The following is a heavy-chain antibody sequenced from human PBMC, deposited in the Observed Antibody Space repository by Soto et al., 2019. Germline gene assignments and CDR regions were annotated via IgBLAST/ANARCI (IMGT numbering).Heavy chain of an antibody. CDR3: ARFRSPRGPWDDYGMDV. V-gene: IGHV3-21*01. D-gene: IGHD1-26*01. CDR1: GFTFSSYS. Sequence: GGSLRLSCAASGFTFSSYSMNWVRQAPGKGLEWVSSISSSSSYIYYADSVKGRFTISRDNAKNSLYLQMNSLRAEDTAVYYCARFRSPRGPWDDYGMDVWGQGTTVTVSS. CDR2: ISSSSSYI. J-gene: IGHJ6*02.